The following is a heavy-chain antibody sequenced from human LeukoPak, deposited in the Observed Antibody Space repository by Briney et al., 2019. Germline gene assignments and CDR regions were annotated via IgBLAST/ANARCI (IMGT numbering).Heavy chain of an antibody. CDR2: IYYSGST. V-gene: IGHV4-59*01. CDR3: ARSEWDGENWFDP. CDR1: GGSISSYY. J-gene: IGHJ5*02. Sequence: SETLSLTCTVSGGSISSYYWSWIRQPPGKGLEWIGYIYYSGSTNYNPSLKSRVTISVDTSKNQFSLKLSSVTAADTAVYYCARSEWDGENWFDPWGQGTLVTVSS. D-gene: IGHD2-21*01.